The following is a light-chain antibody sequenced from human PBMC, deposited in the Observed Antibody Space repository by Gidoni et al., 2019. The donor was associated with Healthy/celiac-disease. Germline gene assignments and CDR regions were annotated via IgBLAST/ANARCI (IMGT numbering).Light chain of an antibody. Sequence: QSVLTQPPPVSGAPGQRVTISCTGSSPNIGAGYDVHWYQQLPGTAPKRLIYGNSNRLSGVPDRFSGSKPGTSASLAITGLQAEDEADYYCQSYDSSLSGSVFGGGTKLTVL. CDR3: QSYDSSLSGSV. CDR1: SPNIGAGYD. CDR2: GNS. V-gene: IGLV1-40*01. J-gene: IGLJ3*02.